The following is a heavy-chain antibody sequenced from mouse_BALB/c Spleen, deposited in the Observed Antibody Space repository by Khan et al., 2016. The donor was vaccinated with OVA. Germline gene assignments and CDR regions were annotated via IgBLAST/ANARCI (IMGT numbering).Heavy chain of an antibody. CDR3: ARRARK. CDR2: IDPPNGNT. D-gene: IGHD3-3*01. CDR1: GLTFNDTY. Sequence: DVQLQVSGAELVKSGATVKLSCTASGLTFNDTYMHLLKQWPEQGLEWIGRIDPPNGNTKFDPKFQVKATITADTSSNTAYLQLSSQKSRDTAAYYYARRARKWGQGTTLTVSS. J-gene: IGHJ2*01. V-gene: IGHV14-3*02.